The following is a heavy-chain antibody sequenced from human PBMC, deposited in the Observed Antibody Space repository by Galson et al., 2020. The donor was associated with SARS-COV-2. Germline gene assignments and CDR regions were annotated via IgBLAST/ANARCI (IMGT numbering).Heavy chain of an antibody. V-gene: IGHV1-18*01. Sequence: GESLKISCKASGYTFTTYDITWVRQAPGQGLEWMGYISLYNGDTNYAHNLQGRVTMTADTSTSTAYMELRSLRSDDTAMYYCASAKFGSGSYPNSHFDYWGQGNLVTVSS. CDR2: ISLYNGDT. J-gene: IGHJ4*02. CDR3: ASAKFGSGSYPNSHFDY. CDR1: GYTFTTYD. D-gene: IGHD3-10*01.